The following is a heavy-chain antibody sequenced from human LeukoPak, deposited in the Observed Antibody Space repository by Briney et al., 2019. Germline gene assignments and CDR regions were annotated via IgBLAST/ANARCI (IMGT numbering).Heavy chain of an antibody. V-gene: IGHV4-39*01. CDR1: GGSISSSSYC. D-gene: IGHD6-6*01. CDR2: INYSGST. CDR3: ARGSLSSIAARRSAFDY. J-gene: IGHJ4*02. Sequence: PSETVSITCTVSGGSISSSSYCWGWIHQPPGKWLEWTGSINYSGSTYYNPSLKSRVTISVDTSKNQFSLKLSSVTAADTAVYYCARGSLSSIAARRSAFDYWGQGTLVTVSS.